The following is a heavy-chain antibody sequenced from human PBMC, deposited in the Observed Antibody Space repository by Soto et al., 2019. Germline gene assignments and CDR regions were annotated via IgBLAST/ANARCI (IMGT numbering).Heavy chain of an antibody. CDR3: ARGRRGLWVVVVAATMYYFDY. V-gene: IGHV1-8*01. D-gene: IGHD2-15*01. CDR2: MNPNSGNT. J-gene: IGHJ4*02. Sequence: QVQLVQSGAEVKKPGASVKVSCKASGYTFTSYDINWVRQATGQGLEWMGWMNPNSGNTGYAQKFQGRVTMTRNASISTAYMELSSLRSEDTAVYYCARGRRGLWVVVVAATMYYFDYWGQGTLVTVSS. CDR1: GYTFTSYD.